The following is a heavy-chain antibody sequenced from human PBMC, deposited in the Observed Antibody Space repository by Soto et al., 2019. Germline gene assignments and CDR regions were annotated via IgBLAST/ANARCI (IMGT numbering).Heavy chain of an antibody. D-gene: IGHD6-13*01. Sequence: ASETLSLTCTVSGGSIIGYYCAWILQPPWKGLEWIGYMHYSGSVNYNPSLKSRVTISIDTSENQFSLRLSSVTAADTAVYYCARGSSWYDYWGQGTLVTVSS. CDR1: GGSIIGYY. V-gene: IGHV4-59*08. CDR2: MHYSGSV. J-gene: IGHJ4*02. CDR3: ARGSSWYDY.